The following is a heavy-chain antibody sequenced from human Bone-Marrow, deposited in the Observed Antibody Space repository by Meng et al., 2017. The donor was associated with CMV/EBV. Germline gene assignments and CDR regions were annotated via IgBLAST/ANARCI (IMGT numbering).Heavy chain of an antibody. V-gene: IGHV4-59*01. CDR2: IYYSGST. CDR3: ARAQTATITAFDY. CDR1: GGSFSGYN. J-gene: IGHJ4*02. D-gene: IGHD5-24*01. Sequence: SETLSLTCAVYGGSFSGYNWSWIRQPPGKGLEWIGYIYYSGSTNYNPSLKSRVTISVDTSKNQFSLKLSSVTAADTAVYYCARAQTATITAFDYWGQGTLVTVSS.